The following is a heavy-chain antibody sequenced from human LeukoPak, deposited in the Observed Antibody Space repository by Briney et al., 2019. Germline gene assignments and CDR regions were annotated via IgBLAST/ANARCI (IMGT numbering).Heavy chain of an antibody. CDR2: INHSGST. D-gene: IGHD2-15*01. CDR1: GGSFSDYY. V-gene: IGHV4-34*01. CDR3: ARTPAVRWWRPPLDY. J-gene: IGHJ4*02. Sequence: SETLSLTCAVYGGSFSDYYWSWIRQPPGKGLEWIGEINHSGSTNYNPSLKSRVTISVDTSKNQFSLKLSSVTAADTAVYYCARTPAVRWWRPPLDYWGQGTLVTVSS.